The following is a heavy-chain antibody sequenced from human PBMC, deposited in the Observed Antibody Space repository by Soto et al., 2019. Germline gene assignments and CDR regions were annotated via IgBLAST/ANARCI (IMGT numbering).Heavy chain of an antibody. Sequence: SETLSLTCAVCGGSISSGGYSWSWIRQPPRKGLEWIGYIFHSGTAHYDPSRKSRITMSVDRSENQFSLKLTSVTAADTAMYYGARLVYGISAFDMWGQGTMGSV. D-gene: IGHD2-8*01. CDR2: IFHSGTA. CDR3: ARLVYGISAFDM. V-gene: IGHV4-30-2*01. J-gene: IGHJ3*02. CDR1: GGSISSGGYS.